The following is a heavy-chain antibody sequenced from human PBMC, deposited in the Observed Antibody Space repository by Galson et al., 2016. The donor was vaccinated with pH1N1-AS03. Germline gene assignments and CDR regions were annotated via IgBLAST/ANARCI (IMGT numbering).Heavy chain of an antibody. CDR3: ATGLSVAGTPYAYYGVDV. D-gene: IGHD6-19*01. Sequence: QSGAEVKEPGASVKVSCKVSGYTLTELSMHWVRQGPGKGLEWMGGFDPEDGEAIYAQKFQGRVTLTVDTSTDTAYMEVSRLKSEDTAVYYCATGLSVAGTPYAYYGVDVWGQGTTVIVSS. CDR1: GYTLTELS. J-gene: IGHJ6*02. V-gene: IGHV1-24*01. CDR2: FDPEDGEA.